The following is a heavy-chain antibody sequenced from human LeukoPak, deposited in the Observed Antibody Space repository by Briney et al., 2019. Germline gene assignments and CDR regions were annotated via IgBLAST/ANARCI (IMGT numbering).Heavy chain of an antibody. CDR2: INPSAGNT. CDR1: GYTFISYY. D-gene: IGHD4-17*01. CDR3: ARGKYGDWYFDY. Sequence: GASVKVSCKASGYTFISYYTYWVRQAPGHGLEWMGFINPSAGNTAYAQKFQGRVTMTRDTSTSTVYMDLTSLRSDDTAVYYCARGKYGDWYFDYWGQGSLVTVSS. J-gene: IGHJ4*01. V-gene: IGHV1-46*01.